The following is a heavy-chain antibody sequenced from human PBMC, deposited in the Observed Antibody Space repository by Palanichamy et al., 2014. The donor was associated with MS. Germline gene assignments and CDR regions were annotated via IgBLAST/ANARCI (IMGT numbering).Heavy chain of an antibody. Sequence: QVQLVESGGGVVQPGRSLRLSCAASGFTFSSYGMHWVRRAPGKGLEWVAVISYDGSNKYYADSVKGRFTISRDNSKNTLYLQMNSLRAEDTAVYYCAGQQLTRYYFDYWGQGTLVTVSS. J-gene: IGHJ4*02. D-gene: IGHD6-13*01. CDR1: GFTFSSYG. V-gene: IGHV3-30*03. CDR3: AGQQLTRYYFDY. CDR2: ISYDGSNK.